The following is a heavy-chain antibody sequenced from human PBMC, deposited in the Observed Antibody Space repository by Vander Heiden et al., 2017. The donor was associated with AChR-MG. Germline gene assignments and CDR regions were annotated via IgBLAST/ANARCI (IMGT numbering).Heavy chain of an antibody. Sequence: QVQLQESGPGLVKPSQTLSLTCTVSGGSISSGGYSGSWIRQHPGKGLEWIGYIYYSGSTYYNPSLKSRVTISVDTSKNQFSLKLSSVTAADTAVYYCARGGYCSSTSCYPYYYYGMDVWGQGTTVTVSS. V-gene: IGHV4-31*03. CDR2: IYYSGST. CDR1: GGSISSGGYS. CDR3: ARGGYCSSTSCYPYYYYGMDV. J-gene: IGHJ6*02. D-gene: IGHD2-2*01.